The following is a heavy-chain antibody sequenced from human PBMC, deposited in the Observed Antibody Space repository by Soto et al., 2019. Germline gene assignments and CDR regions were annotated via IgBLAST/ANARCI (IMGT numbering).Heavy chain of an antibody. J-gene: IGHJ4*02. D-gene: IGHD4-17*01. V-gene: IGHV4-30-2*01. CDR3: ARSHTTVTSYDY. CDR1: GGSISSGGYS. Sequence: QLQLQESGSGLVKPSQTLSLTCAVSGGSISSGGYSWSWIRQAPGQGLVWIGYNYHSGSSNYNPSLKSRVTIAVEMSTNQYSLKLSSVTAADTAVDCCARSHTTVTSYDYWGQGTLVTVSS. CDR2: NYHSGSS.